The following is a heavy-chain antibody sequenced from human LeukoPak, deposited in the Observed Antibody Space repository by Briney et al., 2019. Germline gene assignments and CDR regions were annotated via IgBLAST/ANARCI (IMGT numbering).Heavy chain of an antibody. CDR2: NSGDSDT. Sequence: GESLKISCQGSGYSFSNFWIGWVRQMPGKGLEWMGINSGDSDTRYSPSFQGQVTISADRSVNTVYLQWDSLKASDTATYYCARREASANFDYWGQGTLVTVSS. CDR3: ARREASANFDY. V-gene: IGHV5-51*01. CDR1: GYSFSNFW. D-gene: IGHD2-15*01. J-gene: IGHJ4*02.